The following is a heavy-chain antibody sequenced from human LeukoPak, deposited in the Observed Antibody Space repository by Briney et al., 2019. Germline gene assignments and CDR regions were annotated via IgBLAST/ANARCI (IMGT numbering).Heavy chain of an antibody. Sequence: PSETLSLTCTVSGGSISSGDYYWSWIRQPPGKGLEWIGYIYYSGTTYYNPSLKSRVTISVDTSKNQFSLKLTSVTAADTAVYYCARGPYGSGSYYWGQGTLVTVSS. CDR2: IYYSGTT. CDR1: GGSISSGDYY. D-gene: IGHD3-10*01. V-gene: IGHV4-30-4*01. J-gene: IGHJ4*02. CDR3: ARGPYGSGSYY.